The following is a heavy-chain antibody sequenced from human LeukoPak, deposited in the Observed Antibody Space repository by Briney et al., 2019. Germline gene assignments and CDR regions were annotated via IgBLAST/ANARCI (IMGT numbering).Heavy chain of an antibody. Sequence: GGSLRLSCAASGFTLSSYSMNWVRQAPGKGLEWVSCISSSSSDIYYADSVKGRFTISRDDAQNSLYLQMNSLRAEDTALYYCATYSGVHHKTFDDWGQGTLVTVSS. CDR1: GFTLSSYS. J-gene: IGHJ4*02. CDR3: ATYSGVHHKTFDD. CDR2: ISSSSSDI. V-gene: IGHV3-21*04. D-gene: IGHD1-26*01.